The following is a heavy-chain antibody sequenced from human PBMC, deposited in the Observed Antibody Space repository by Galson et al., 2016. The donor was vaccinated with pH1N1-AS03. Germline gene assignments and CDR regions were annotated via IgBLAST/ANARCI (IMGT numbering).Heavy chain of an antibody. J-gene: IGHJ6*02. CDR2: IIPIFDTP. CDR1: GGTFNSYT. D-gene: IGHD3-9*01. Sequence: SVKVSCKASGGTFNSYTINWVRQAPGQGLEWMGGIIPIFDTPIYAQRFQGKVTITADESASRVYVELRSLRSEDTAVYYCARDQGSYDDNVTGLHGMDVGGQGTTVIVSS. CDR3: ARDQGSYDDNVTGLHGMDV. V-gene: IGHV1-69*13.